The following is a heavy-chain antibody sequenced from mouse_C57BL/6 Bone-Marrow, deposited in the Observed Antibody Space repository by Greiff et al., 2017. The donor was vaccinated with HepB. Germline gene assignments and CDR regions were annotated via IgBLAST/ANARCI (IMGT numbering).Heavy chain of an antibody. V-gene: IGHV5-12*01. J-gene: IGHJ4*01. D-gene: IGHD1-1*01. Sequence: EVHLVESGGGLVQPGGSLKLSCAASGFTFSDYYMYWVRQTPEKRLEWVAYISNGGGSTYYPDTVKGRFTISRDNAKNTLYLQMSRLKSEDTAMYYCARLPYGSSLYAMDYWGQGTSVTASS. CDR1: GFTFSDYY. CDR3: ARLPYGSSLYAMDY. CDR2: ISNGGGST.